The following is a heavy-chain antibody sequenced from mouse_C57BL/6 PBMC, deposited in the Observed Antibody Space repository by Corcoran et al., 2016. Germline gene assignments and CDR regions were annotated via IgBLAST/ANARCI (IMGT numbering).Heavy chain of an antibody. J-gene: IGHJ4*01. Sequence: QVTLKESGPGILQSSQTLSLTCSFSGFSLSTSGMGVSWIRQPSGKGLEWLAHIYWDDDKRYNPSLKSRLTISKDTSRNQVFLKITSVDTADTATYYCARDYGSSYPYAMDYWGQGTSVTVSS. D-gene: IGHD1-1*01. CDR2: IYWDDDK. CDR1: GFSLSTSGMG. V-gene: IGHV8-12*01. CDR3: ARDYGSSYPYAMDY.